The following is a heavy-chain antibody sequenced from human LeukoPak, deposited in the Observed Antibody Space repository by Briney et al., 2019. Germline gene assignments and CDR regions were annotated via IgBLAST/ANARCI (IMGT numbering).Heavy chain of an antibody. CDR2: ISGSGGST. Sequence: SWIRQPPGKGLEWVSAISGSGGSTYYADSVKGRFTISRDNSKNTLYLQMNSLRAEDTAVYYCAKYPGDGYNNFDYWGQGTLVTVSS. V-gene: IGHV3-23*01. J-gene: IGHJ4*02. CDR3: AKYPGDGYNNFDY. D-gene: IGHD5-24*01.